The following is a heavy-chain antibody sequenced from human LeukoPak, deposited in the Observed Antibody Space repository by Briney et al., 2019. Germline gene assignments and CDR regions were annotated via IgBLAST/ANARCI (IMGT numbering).Heavy chain of an antibody. D-gene: IGHD1-1*01. CDR1: GCSISDKY. Sequence: SETLSLTCSVSGCSISDKYWSWIRQPPGKGLEWIGYISYSGSPHYNPSLKGRVTISVDTSKTQFSLKLSSVTAADTAVYYCARHTGARRSFDYWGQGTLVTVSS. J-gene: IGHJ4*02. CDR3: ARHTGARRSFDY. V-gene: IGHV4-59*08. CDR2: ISYSGSP.